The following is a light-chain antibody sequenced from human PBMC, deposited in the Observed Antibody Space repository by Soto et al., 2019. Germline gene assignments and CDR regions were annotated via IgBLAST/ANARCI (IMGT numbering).Light chain of an antibody. CDR3: QTWGTGIHRV. CDR1: SGHSNYA. J-gene: IGLJ3*02. CDR2: VNSDGSH. V-gene: IGLV4-69*01. Sequence: QPVLTQSPSASASLGASVKLTCTLSSGHSNYAIAWHQQQPEKGPRYLMKVNSDGSHTKGDGIPDRFSGSSSGAERYLTISSLQSEDEADYCCQTWGTGIHRVFGGGTKVTVL.